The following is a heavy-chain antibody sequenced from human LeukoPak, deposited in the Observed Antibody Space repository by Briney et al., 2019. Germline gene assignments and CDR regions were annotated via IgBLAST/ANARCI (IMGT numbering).Heavy chain of an antibody. Sequence: GGSLRLSCAASGFTFSSYEMNWVRQAPGQGLEWVSYILNSGTTTYYAESVKGRFTISRDNAKNSLYLQMNSLRADDTGVYYCARDPPDYWGQGILVTVSS. CDR1: GFTFSSYE. CDR2: ILNSGTTT. J-gene: IGHJ4*02. V-gene: IGHV3-48*03. CDR3: ARDPPDY.